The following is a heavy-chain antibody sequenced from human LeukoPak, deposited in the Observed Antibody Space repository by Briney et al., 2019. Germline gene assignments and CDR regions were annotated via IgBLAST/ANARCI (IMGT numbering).Heavy chain of an antibody. J-gene: IGHJ3*02. CDR3: ARDRSLAAPEAEFDI. Sequence: ASVKVSCKASGYTLTSYYMHWVRQPPGQGLDWVGVIKPSDGSTMYAQRFQGRVTMTRDTSTSTVYMELSSLRSEDTAVFYCARDRSLAAPEAEFDIWGQGTLVTVSS. V-gene: IGHV1-46*01. D-gene: IGHD6-6*01. CDR1: GYTLTSYY. CDR2: IKPSDGST.